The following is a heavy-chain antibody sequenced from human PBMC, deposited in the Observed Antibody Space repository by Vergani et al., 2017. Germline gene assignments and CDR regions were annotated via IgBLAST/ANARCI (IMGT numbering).Heavy chain of an antibody. Sequence: EVQLVQSGAEVKKPGESLKISCKGSGYSFTSYWIGWVRQMPGKGLEWMGRIDPSDSYTTYSPSFQRHVTISGDNSISTAYLQLSSLKASDTASYYCAGRSAARPGDYWGQGTLVTVSS. CDR1: GYSFTSYW. CDR2: IDPSDSYT. CDR3: AGRSAARPGDY. D-gene: IGHD6-6*01. J-gene: IGHJ4*02. V-gene: IGHV5-10-1*01.